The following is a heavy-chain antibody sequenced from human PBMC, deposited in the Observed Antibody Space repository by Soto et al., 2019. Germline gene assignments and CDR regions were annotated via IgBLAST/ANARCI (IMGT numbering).Heavy chain of an antibody. V-gene: IGHV1-58*01. J-gene: IGHJ4*02. CDR1: GFTYTTSA. Sequence: ASLKVSCKAPGFTYTTSAVQWLRQARGQRLEWLGWIVVGSGDTNYAQNFRERLTITRDRSTNTDYMELGTLSSDDSAVYYCATEGHDYFEHWGQGTLVTVSS. CDR2: IVVGSGDT. CDR3: ATEGHDYFEH.